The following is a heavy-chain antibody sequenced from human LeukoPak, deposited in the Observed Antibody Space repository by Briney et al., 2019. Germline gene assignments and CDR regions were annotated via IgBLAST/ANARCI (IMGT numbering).Heavy chain of an antibody. V-gene: IGHV4-59*01. CDR2: IYYSGST. D-gene: IGHD3-22*01. J-gene: IGHJ6*02. Sequence: PSETLSLTCTVSGGSISSYYWSWIRQPPGKGLEWIGYIYYSGSTNYNPSLKSRVTISVDTSKNQFSLKLSSVTAADTAVYYCARTTDSRASYGMDVWGQGTTVTVSS. CDR3: ARTTDSRASYGMDV. CDR1: GGSISSYY.